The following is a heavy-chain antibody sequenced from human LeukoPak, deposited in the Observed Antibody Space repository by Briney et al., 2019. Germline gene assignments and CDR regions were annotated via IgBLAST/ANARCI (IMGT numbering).Heavy chain of an antibody. J-gene: IGHJ1*01. CDR1: GYTLTELS. Sequence: ASVKVSCKVSGYTLTELSMHWVRQAPGKGLEWMGGFDPEDGETIYAQKFQGGVTMTEDTSTDTAYMELSSLRSEDTAVYYCATDGKWELGFQHWGQGTLVTVSS. V-gene: IGHV1-24*01. D-gene: IGHD1-26*01. CDR3: ATDGKWELGFQH. CDR2: FDPEDGET.